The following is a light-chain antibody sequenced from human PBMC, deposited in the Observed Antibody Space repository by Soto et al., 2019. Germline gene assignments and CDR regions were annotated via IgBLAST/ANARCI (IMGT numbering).Light chain of an antibody. Sequence: QSVLTQPASVSGSPGQSITISCSGASSDIGPYDYVSWYQHHPGRAPKLLIYEVSNRPSGVSYRFSGSKSSNTASLTISGLQAEDEGDYYCTTFAPGRIYVFGSGTKLTVL. V-gene: IGLV2-14*01. CDR3: TTFAPGRIYV. CDR2: EVS. J-gene: IGLJ1*01. CDR1: SSDIGPYDY.